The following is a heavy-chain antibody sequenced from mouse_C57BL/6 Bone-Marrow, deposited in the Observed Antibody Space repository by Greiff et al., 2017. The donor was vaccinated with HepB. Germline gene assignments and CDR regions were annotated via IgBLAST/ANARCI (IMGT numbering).Heavy chain of an antibody. D-gene: IGHD4-1*01. CDR2: IRNKANNHAT. CDR1: GFTFSDAW. CDR3: GGGTGYFDV. V-gene: IGHV6-6*01. Sequence: EVMLVESGGGLVQPGGSMKLSCAASGFTFSDAWMDWVRQSPEKGLEWVADIRNKANNHATYYAESVKGRITISRDDSKSSVYLQMNSLRAEDTGIYYCGGGTGYFDVWGTGTTVTVTA. J-gene: IGHJ1*03.